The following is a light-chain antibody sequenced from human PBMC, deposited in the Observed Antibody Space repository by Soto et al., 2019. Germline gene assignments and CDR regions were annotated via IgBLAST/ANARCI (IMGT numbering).Light chain of an antibody. CDR2: EVN. CDR1: SSDIGAYNY. Sequence: QSALTQPPSASGSPGQSVTISCTGTSSDIGAYNYVSWFQQHPGEAPKLIISEVNKRPSEVPDRFSGSKSGNTASLTVSGLQAEDEADYYCTSYGGRDNLMFGGGTQLTVL. J-gene: IGLJ3*02. V-gene: IGLV2-8*01. CDR3: TSYGGRDNLM.